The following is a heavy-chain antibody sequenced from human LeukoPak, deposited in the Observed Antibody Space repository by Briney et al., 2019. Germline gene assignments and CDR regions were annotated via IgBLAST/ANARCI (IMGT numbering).Heavy chain of an antibody. D-gene: IGHD3-10*01. V-gene: IGHV4-59*01. Sequence: SETLSLTCTVSGGSISSYYWSRIRQPPGKGLEWIGYIYYSGSTNYNPSLKSRVTISVDTSKNQFSLKLSSVTAADTAVYYCARALGYYGSGTPNWFDPWGQGTLVTVSS. CDR2: IYYSGST. CDR1: GGSISSYY. CDR3: ARALGYYGSGTPNWFDP. J-gene: IGHJ5*02.